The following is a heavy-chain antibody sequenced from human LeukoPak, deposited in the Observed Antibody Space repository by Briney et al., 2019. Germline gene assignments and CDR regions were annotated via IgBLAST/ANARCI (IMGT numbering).Heavy chain of an antibody. CDR2: ISYDGSNK. Sequence: QTGGSLRLSCAASGLTLNNYGIHWVRQAPGRGLEWVAVISYDGSNKYYGDSVKGRFAISRDDSKNTLFLQMNSLRAEDTAVYYCTTLHFWGQGTLVTVSS. D-gene: IGHD3-3*02. V-gene: IGHV3-30*03. CDR1: GLTLNNYG. CDR3: TTLHF. J-gene: IGHJ4*02.